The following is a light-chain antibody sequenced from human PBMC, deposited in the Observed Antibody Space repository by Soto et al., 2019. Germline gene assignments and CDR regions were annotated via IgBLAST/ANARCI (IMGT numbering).Light chain of an antibody. CDR1: SSDVGGYNY. CDR3: CSYAGSYTLV. V-gene: IGLV2-11*01. Sequence: QSALTQPRSVSGSPGQSVIISCTGTSSDVGGYNYVSWYQQHPGKAPKLMIYDVSKRPSGVPDRFSGSKSGNTASLTISGLQAEDEADYHCCSYAGSYTLVFGGGTKLTVL. CDR2: DVS. J-gene: IGLJ2*01.